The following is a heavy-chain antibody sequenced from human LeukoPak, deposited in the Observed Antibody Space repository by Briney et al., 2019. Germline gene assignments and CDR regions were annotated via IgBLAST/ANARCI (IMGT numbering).Heavy chain of an antibody. Sequence: SETLSLTCTVSGGSISSYYWSWIRQPPGKGLEWIGYIYYSGTTNYNPSLKSRVTISVDTSKNQFSLKLSSVTAADTAVYYCAKSEDRGDSSPDYWGQGTLVTVSS. J-gene: IGHJ4*02. D-gene: IGHD3-22*01. CDR1: GGSISSYY. CDR3: AKSEDRGDSSPDY. V-gene: IGHV4-59*01. CDR2: IYYSGTT.